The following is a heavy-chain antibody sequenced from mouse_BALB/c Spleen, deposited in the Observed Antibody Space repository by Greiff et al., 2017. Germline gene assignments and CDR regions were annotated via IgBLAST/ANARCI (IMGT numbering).Heavy chain of an antibody. D-gene: IGHD2-12*01. CDR3: NEGFQRLYAMDY. Sequence: VQLQQSGAELVRPGASVKLSCTASGFNFKDYYMHWVKQRPEQGLEWIGRIDPENGDTEYAPKFQGKATMTADTSSNTAYLQLSSLTSEDTAVYYCNEGFQRLYAMDYWGQGTSVTVSS. CDR2: IDPENGDT. J-gene: IGHJ4*01. CDR1: GFNFKDYY. V-gene: IGHV14-4*02.